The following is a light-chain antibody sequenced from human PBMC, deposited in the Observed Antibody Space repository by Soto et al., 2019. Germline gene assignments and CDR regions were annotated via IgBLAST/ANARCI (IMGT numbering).Light chain of an antibody. Sequence: DIQLTQSPSFLSASVGDRVTITCRASQGISSYLAWYQQKPGKAPKLLIYAASTLQSGVPSRFSGSGSGTEFTLTISSLQPEDFATYYCQQRAFGQGTQVDIK. J-gene: IGKJ1*01. CDR3: QQRA. CDR1: QGISSY. CDR2: AAS. V-gene: IGKV1-9*01.